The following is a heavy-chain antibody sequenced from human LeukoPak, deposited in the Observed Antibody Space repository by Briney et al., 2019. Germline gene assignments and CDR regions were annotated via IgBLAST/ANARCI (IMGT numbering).Heavy chain of an antibody. J-gene: IGHJ4*02. D-gene: IGHD6-19*01. CDR3: ATGYSSGWPPYY. CDR2: ISWNSGSI. Sequence: GGSLRLSCAASGFTFDDYAMHRVRQAPGKGLEWVSGISWNSGSIGYADSVKGRFTISRDNAKNSLYLQMNSLRAEDTALYYCATGYSSGWPPYYWGQGTLVTVSS. CDR1: GFTFDDYA. V-gene: IGHV3-9*01.